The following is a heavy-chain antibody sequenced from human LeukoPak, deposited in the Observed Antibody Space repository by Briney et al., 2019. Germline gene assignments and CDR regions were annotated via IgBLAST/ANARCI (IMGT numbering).Heavy chain of an antibody. Sequence: PGGSLRLSCAASGFTFSGSAMHWVRQASGKGLEWVGRIRSKANSYATAYAASVKGRFTISRDDSKNTVYLQMNSLKTEDTAVYYCTLVGDITLTPKGYWGQGTLVTVSS. CDR3: TLVGDITLTPKGY. CDR2: IRSKANSYAT. CDR1: GFTFSGSA. D-gene: IGHD3-22*01. J-gene: IGHJ4*02. V-gene: IGHV3-73*01.